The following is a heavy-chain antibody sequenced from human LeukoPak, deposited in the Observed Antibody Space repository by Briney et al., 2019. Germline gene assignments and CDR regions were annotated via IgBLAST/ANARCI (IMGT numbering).Heavy chain of an antibody. CDR3: ARDLRPHSGAAAGTEGDY. V-gene: IGHV1-2*02. J-gene: IGHJ4*02. CDR2: INPNSGGT. Sequence: ASVKVSCKASGYTFTGYCMHWVRQAPGQGLEWMGWINPNSGGTNYAQKFQGRVTMTRDTSISTAYMELSRLRSDDTAVYYCARDLRPHSGAAAGTEGDYWGQGTLGTVSS. CDR1: GYTFTGYC. D-gene: IGHD6-13*01.